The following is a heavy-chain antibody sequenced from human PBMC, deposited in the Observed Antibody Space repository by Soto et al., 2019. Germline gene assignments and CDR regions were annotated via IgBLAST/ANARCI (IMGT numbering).Heavy chain of an antibody. CDR2: IRQSGDRS. J-gene: IGHJ6*04. CDR1: GFIFSNFA. CDR3: AKEGEASYGSVSYYNDGYYYLMDV. D-gene: IGHD3-10*01. Sequence: GGSLRLSCAASGFIFSNFAMYWVRRAPGKGLEWVSSIRQSGDRSSYADSAKGRFTISRDNSKNTLYLQMNGLRLDDTAVYYCAKEGEASYGSVSYYNDGYYYLMDVWGKGTTVTVSS. V-gene: IGHV3-23*01.